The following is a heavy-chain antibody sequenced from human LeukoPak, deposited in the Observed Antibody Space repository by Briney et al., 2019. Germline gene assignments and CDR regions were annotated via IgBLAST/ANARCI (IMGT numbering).Heavy chain of an antibody. D-gene: IGHD3-22*01. CDR2: INPNSGGT. J-gene: IGHJ4*02. V-gene: IGHV1-2*02. Sequence: ASVKVSCKASGYTFTGYYMHWVRQAPGQGLEWMGWINPNSGGTNYAQKFQGRVTMTRDTSISTAYMELSRLRSDDTAVYYCARDTRGWDYYDSSGYSGWGQGTLVTVSS. CDR3: ARDTRGWDYYDSSGYSG. CDR1: GYTFTGYY.